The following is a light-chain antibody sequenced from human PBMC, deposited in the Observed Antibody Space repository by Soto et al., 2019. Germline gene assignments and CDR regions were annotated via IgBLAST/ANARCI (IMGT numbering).Light chain of an antibody. V-gene: IGKV3-20*01. CDR2: GAS. CDR1: QSVSSSY. CDR3: QQYGSSPPYT. J-gene: IGKJ2*01. Sequence: EIVLTQSPGTLSLSPGERATLSCRAIQSVSSSYLAWYQQKPGQAPRLLIYGASSRATGIPDRFSGSGSGTDFTLTISRLEPEDSAVYYCQQYGSSPPYTFGQGTKVDIK.